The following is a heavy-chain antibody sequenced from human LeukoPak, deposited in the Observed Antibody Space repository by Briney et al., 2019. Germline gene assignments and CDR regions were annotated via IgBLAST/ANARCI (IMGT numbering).Heavy chain of an antibody. D-gene: IGHD3-22*01. V-gene: IGHV3-74*01. Sequence: PGGSLRLSCAASGFTFSSYRMHWVRQAPGKGLVWVSRINSDGSSTSYADSVKGRFTISRDNAKNTLYLQMNSLRAEDTAVYYCARVYYYDSSGYFCPAFDIWGQGTMVTVSS. CDR3: ARVYYYDSSGYFCPAFDI. CDR1: GFTFSSYR. CDR2: INSDGSST. J-gene: IGHJ3*02.